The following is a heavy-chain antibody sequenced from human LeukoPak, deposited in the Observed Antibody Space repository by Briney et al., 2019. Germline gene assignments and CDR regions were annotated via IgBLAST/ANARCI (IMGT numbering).Heavy chain of an antibody. CDR2: IKQDGSEK. CDR3: CDSSSCSFDY. V-gene: IGHV3-7*01. J-gene: IGHJ4*02. CDR1: GFTFSSYW. Sequence: PGGSLRLSCAASGFTFSSYWMNWVRQAPGKGLEWVANIKQDGSEKYYVDSVKGRFTISRDNAKNSLYLQMNSLRAEDTAVYHCCDSSSCSFDYWGQGTLVTVSS. D-gene: IGHD6-13*01.